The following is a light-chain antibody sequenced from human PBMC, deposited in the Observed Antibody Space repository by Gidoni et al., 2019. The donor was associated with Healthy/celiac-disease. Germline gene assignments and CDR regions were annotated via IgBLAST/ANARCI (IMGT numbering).Light chain of an antibody. CDR2: DAS. V-gene: IGKV3-11*01. Sequence: DIVLTQSPATLSLSPGERATLSCRASQSVSSYLAWYQQKPGQAPRLLIYDASNRATGIPARFRGSGSGTDFTLTISSLEPEDFAVYYCQQRSNWPSFGPGTKVDIK. CDR1: QSVSSY. J-gene: IGKJ3*01. CDR3: QQRSNWPS.